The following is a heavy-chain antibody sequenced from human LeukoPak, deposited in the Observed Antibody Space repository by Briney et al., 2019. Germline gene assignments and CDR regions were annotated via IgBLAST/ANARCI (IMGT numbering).Heavy chain of an antibody. CDR2: IYYSGST. CDR1: GGSISSYY. CDR3: AREPPGAAAGLDAFDI. J-gene: IGHJ3*02. V-gene: IGHV4-59*01. D-gene: IGHD6-13*01. Sequence: SETLCLTCTVSGGSISSYYWSWIRQPPGKGLEWIGYIYYSGSTNYNPSLKRRVTISVDTSKNQFSLKLSSVTAADPAVYYCAREPPGAAAGLDAFDIWGQGTMVTVSS.